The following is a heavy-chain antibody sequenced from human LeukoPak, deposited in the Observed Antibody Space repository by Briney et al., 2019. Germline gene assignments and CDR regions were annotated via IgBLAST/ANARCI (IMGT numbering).Heavy chain of an antibody. CDR2: ISWNSGSI. Sequence: GGSLRLSCAASGFTFDDYAMHWVRQAPGKGLEWVSGISWNSGSIGYADSVKGRFTISRDNAKNSLYLQMNSLRAEDTALYYCAKGQYYDSSGKDAFDIWGQGTMVTVSS. V-gene: IGHV3-9*01. CDR3: AKGQYYDSSGKDAFDI. J-gene: IGHJ3*02. D-gene: IGHD3-22*01. CDR1: GFTFDDYA.